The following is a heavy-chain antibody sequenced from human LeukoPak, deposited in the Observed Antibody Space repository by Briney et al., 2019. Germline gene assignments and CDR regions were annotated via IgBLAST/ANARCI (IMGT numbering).Heavy chain of an antibody. Sequence: GGSLRLSCAASGFTFSSYGMHWVRQAPGKGLEWVAVISYDGSNKYYADSVKGRFTISRDNSKNTLYLQMNSLRAEDTAVYYCAKAPTLSAARDWFDPWGQGTLVTVSS. CDR2: ISYDGSNK. J-gene: IGHJ5*02. CDR3: AKAPTLSAARDWFDP. CDR1: GFTFSSYG. V-gene: IGHV3-30*18. D-gene: IGHD6-6*01.